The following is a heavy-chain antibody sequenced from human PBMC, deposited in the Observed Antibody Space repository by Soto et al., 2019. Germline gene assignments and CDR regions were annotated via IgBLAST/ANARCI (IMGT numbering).Heavy chain of an antibody. CDR1: GGSVSSGSYY. D-gene: IGHD3-22*01. J-gene: IGHJ6*02. CDR3: ARGRITMIVVGLYYYYGIDV. Sequence: PSETLSLTCTVSGGSVSSGSYYWSWIRQPPGKGLEWIGYIYYSGSTNYNPSLKSRVTISVDTSKNQFSLKLSSVTAADTAVYYCARGRITMIVVGLYYYYGIDVWGQGTTVTVSS. V-gene: IGHV4-61*01. CDR2: IYYSGST.